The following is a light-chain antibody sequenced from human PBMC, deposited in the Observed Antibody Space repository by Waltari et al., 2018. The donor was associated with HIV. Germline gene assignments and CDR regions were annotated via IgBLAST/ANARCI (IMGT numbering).Light chain of an antibody. CDR2: KVS. J-gene: IGKJ2*02. CDR1: QSPPFRDGASY. Sequence: TQSPLSLSVTLGQPAAISCKSSQSPPFRDGASYLFWYHQRPGHSPRRLLYKVSRRDSGVPGRITGSGSDTDLTLRISRVEAEDAGFYCCMQATSWPRTVGQRTELHI. V-gene: IGKV2-30*01. CDR3: MQATSWPRT.